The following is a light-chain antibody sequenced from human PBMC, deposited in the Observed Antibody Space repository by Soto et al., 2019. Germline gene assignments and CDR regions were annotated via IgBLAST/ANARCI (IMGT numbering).Light chain of an antibody. CDR1: QGLSSS. CDR3: QQGNTFTLT. CDR2: APP. J-gene: IGKJ4*01. V-gene: IGKV1-12*01. Sequence: DIQMTKSPSSVSASVGDRVTNTCRARQGLSSSLAWYQQKPGNAPNLMIYAPPILQSGVPSRFSGSGSGTDFTFTLISLQPEYFATYYCQQGNTFTLTCGGGTRVESK.